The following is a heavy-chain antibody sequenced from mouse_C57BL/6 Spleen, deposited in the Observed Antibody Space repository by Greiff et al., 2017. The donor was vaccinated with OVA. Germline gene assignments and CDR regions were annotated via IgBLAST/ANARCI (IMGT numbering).Heavy chain of an antibody. CDR2: IYPGDGDT. CDR3: ARGSNYWFAY. J-gene: IGHJ3*01. D-gene: IGHD2-5*01. V-gene: IGHV1-82*01. CDR1: GYAFSSSW. Sequence: QVQLQQSGPELVKPGASVKISCKASGYAFSSSWMHWVKQRPGKGLEWIGRIYPGDGDTNYNGKFKGKATLTADKSSSTAYMQLSSLTSEDSAVYFCARGSNYWFAYWGQGTLVTVSA.